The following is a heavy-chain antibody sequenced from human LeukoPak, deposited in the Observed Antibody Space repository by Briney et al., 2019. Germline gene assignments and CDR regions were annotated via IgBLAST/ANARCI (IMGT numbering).Heavy chain of an antibody. D-gene: IGHD3-3*01. Sequence: PSETLSLTCTVSGGSISSYYWSWIRQPPGKGLEWIGYIYYSGSTNYNPSLKSRVTISVDTSKNQFSLKLSSVTAADTAVYYCASGDFWSGIDYWGQGTLVTVSS. V-gene: IGHV4-59*01. CDR3: ASGDFWSGIDY. J-gene: IGHJ4*02. CDR2: IYYSGST. CDR1: GGSISSYY.